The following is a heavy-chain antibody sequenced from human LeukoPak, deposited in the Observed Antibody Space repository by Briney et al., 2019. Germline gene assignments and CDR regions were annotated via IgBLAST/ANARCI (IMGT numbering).Heavy chain of an antibody. Sequence: GGSLRLSCATFGFTFGGEDMTWVRQAPGQGLEWVSVIGGSGGGETIRDADSVRGRFTISRDNSKNTLYLQMNSLRAEDTAVYYRAKSNDYTYYYYMDVWGKGTTVTVSS. CDR2: IGGSGGGETI. CDR1: GFTFGGED. V-gene: IGHV3-23*01. CDR3: AKSNDYTYYYYMDV. D-gene: IGHD4-11*01. J-gene: IGHJ6*03.